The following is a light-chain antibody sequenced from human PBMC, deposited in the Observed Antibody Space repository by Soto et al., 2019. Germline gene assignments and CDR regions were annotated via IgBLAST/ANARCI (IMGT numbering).Light chain of an antibody. CDR3: CTYAGSFHQ. J-gene: IGLJ3*02. Sequence: QSALTQPRSVSGSPGQAVTISCTGTNSDVGNYNFVSWYQHHPGKAPKLMIYDVTKRPSGVPDRFSGSKSGNTASLTISGLQPEDEADYDCCTYAGSFHQFGGGTKVTVL. V-gene: IGLV2-11*01. CDR2: DVT. CDR1: NSDVGNYNF.